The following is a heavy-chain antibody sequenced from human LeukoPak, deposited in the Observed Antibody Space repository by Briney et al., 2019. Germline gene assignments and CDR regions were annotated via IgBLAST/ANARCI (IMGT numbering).Heavy chain of an antibody. CDR3: ASSDYDFWSGYSWALGY. V-gene: IGHV1-69*05. CDR1: GGTFSSYA. J-gene: IGHJ4*02. D-gene: IGHD3-3*01. Sequence: SVKVSCKASGGTFSSYAISWVRQAPGQGLEWMGGIVPIFGTANYAQKFQGRVTITTDESTSTAYMELSSLRSEDTAVYYCASSDYDFWSGYSWALGYWGQGTLVTVSS. CDR2: IVPIFGTA.